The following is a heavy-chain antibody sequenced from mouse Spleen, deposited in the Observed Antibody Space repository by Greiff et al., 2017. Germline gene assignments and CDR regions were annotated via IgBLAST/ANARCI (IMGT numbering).Heavy chain of an antibody. Sequence: VQLQESGAELARPGASVKLSCKASGYTFTSYGISWVKQRTGQGLEWIGEIYPRSGNTYYNEKFKGKATLTADKSSSTAYMELRSLTSEDSAVYFCARGGDGYYAYWGQGTLVTVSA. CDR2: IYPRSGNT. D-gene: IGHD2-3*01. V-gene: IGHV1-81*01. CDR1: GYTFTSYG. CDR3: ARGGDGYYAY. J-gene: IGHJ3*01.